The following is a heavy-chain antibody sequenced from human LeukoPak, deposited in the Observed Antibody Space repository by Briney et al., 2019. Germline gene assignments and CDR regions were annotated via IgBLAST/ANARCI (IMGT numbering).Heavy chain of an antibody. CDR1: GFTFSDYY. Sequence: PGGSLRLSCAASGFTFSDYYMSWIRQAPGKGLEWVSYISSSGSTIYYADSVKGRFTISRDNAKNSLYLQMNSLRAEDTAVYYCAREERVHYYNYGMDVWGQGTTVTVSS. D-gene: IGHD1-26*01. CDR2: ISSSGSTI. V-gene: IGHV3-11*01. J-gene: IGHJ6*02. CDR3: AREERVHYYNYGMDV.